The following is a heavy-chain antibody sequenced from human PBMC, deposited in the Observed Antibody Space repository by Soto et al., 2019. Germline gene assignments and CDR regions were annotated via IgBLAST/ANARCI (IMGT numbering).Heavy chain of an antibody. CDR2: VHSRVNT. J-gene: IGHJ4*02. CDR1: GDSINTFCYF. CDR3: ARRGTYYFDY. V-gene: IGHV4-31*03. D-gene: IGHD2-15*01. Sequence: PSETLSLTCTPSGDSINTFCYFWSWIRQHPQKGLEWIGYVHSRVNTYYNPSFETRVSISIDTSENKFSQNLGSVTAADTAVYYCARRGTYYFDYWGQGIRVNVSS.